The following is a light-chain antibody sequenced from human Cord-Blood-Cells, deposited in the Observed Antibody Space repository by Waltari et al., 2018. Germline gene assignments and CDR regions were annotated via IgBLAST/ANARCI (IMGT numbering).Light chain of an antibody. J-gene: IGKJ4*01. CDR2: GAS. Sequence: EIVLTQSPGTLSLSPGDRATLPCRAIQSVSSSYLAWYQQKPGQAPRLLIYGASSRATGIPDRFSGSGSGTDFTLTISRLEPEDFAVYYCQQYGSSPLTFGGGTKVEIK. CDR3: QQYGSSPLT. CDR1: QSVSSSY. V-gene: IGKV3-20*01.